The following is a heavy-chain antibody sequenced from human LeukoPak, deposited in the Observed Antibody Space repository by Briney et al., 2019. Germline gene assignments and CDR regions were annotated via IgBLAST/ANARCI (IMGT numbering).Heavy chain of an antibody. Sequence: GGSLRLSCAASGFTFSSYSMNWVRQAPGKGLEWVSSISSSSSYIYYADSVKGRFTISRDNAKNSLYLQMNSLRAEDTAVYYCARAPGIAVAGTCVDYWGQGTLVTVSS. CDR1: GFTFSSYS. D-gene: IGHD6-19*01. J-gene: IGHJ4*02. CDR3: ARAPGIAVAGTCVDY. CDR2: ISSSSSYI. V-gene: IGHV3-21*01.